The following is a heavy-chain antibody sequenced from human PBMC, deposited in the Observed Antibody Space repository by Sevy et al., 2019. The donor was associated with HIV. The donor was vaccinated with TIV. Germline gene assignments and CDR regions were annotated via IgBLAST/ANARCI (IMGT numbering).Heavy chain of an antibody. Sequence: KQSQTLSLTCAISGDSVSSNSAAWNWIRQSPSRGLEWLGRTYYRSKWYNDYAVSVKSRITIYPDTSKNQFSLQLNSVTPEDTAVYCCAKYSSSSRVDYYFYGMDFWGQGTTVTVSS. CDR2: TYYRSKWYN. D-gene: IGHD6-6*01. CDR1: GDSVSSNSAA. CDR3: AKYSSSSRVDYYFYGMDF. J-gene: IGHJ6*02. V-gene: IGHV6-1*01.